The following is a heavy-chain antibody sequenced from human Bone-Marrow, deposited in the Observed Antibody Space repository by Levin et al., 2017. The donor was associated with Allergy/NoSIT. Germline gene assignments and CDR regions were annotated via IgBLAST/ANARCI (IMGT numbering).Heavy chain of an antibody. V-gene: IGHV3-30*18. J-gene: IGHJ4*02. CDR2: ISYDGSNK. Sequence: GESLKISCAASGFTFSSYGMHWVRQAPGKGLEWVAVISYDGSNKYYADSVKGRFTISRDNSKNTLYLQMNSLRAEDTAVYYCAKDPHFRSGYYWGQGTLVTVSS. CDR1: GFTFSSYG. D-gene: IGHD3-10*01. CDR3: AKDPHFRSGYY.